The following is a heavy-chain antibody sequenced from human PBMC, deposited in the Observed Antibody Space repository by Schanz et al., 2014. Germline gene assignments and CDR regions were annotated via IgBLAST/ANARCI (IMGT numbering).Heavy chain of an antibody. CDR3: AKIERNED. Sequence: VQLVESGGGVVQPGRSLRLSCAASGFSFGTYAMSWVRQAPGKGLLWVSTIGTSGGTNYAESVKGRFTISRDNAKNTLYLQMNTLRAEDTAVYFCAKIERNEDWGQGTLVTVSS. J-gene: IGHJ4*02. V-gene: IGHV3-23*04. D-gene: IGHD1-1*01. CDR1: GFSFGTYA. CDR2: IGTSGGT.